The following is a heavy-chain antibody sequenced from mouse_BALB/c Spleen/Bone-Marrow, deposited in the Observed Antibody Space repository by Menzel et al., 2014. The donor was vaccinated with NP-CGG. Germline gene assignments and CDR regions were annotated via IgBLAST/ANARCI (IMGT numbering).Heavy chain of an antibody. CDR2: INPSNGGT. CDR3: TRYGNYYFGY. Sequence: VQLQQSGAELVKPGASVKLSCKASGYTFTSCYMYWVKQRPGQGLEWIGEINPSNGGTNFNEKFKSKATLTVDKSSSTAYMQPSSLTSEDSAVYYCTRYGNYYFGYWGQGTTLTVSS. CDR1: GYTFTSCY. J-gene: IGHJ2*01. V-gene: IGHV1S81*02. D-gene: IGHD2-1*01.